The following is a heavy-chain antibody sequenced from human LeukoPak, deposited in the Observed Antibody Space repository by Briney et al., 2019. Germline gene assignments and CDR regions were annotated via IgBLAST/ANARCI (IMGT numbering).Heavy chain of an antibody. D-gene: IGHD1/OR15-1a*01. J-gene: IGHJ5*02. CDR2: IWYDGSNK. CDR3: ARDGTQPAGPSDP. CDR1: GITFSSFG. Sequence: GGSLRLSCAASGITFSSFGMHWVRQAPGKGLEWVAFIWYDGSNKYYADSVKGRFTISRDNSKNTLYLQMNSLRVEDTAVYYCARDGTQPAGPSDPWGQGTLVTVSS. V-gene: IGHV3-33*01.